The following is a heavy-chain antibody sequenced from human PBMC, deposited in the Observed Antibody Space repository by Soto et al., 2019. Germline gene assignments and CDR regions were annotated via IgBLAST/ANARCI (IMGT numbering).Heavy chain of an antibody. J-gene: IGHJ4*02. CDR2: IWYDGSNK. CDR3: ARDGSYDGSGYYKLDY. D-gene: IGHD3-22*01. Sequence: QVQLVESGGGVVQPGRSLRLSCAASGFTFSSYGMHWVRQAPGKGLEWVAVIWYDGSNKYYADSVKGRFTISRDNSKNTVYLQMNSLRAEDTAVYYCARDGSYDGSGYYKLDYWGQGTLVTVSS. V-gene: IGHV3-33*01. CDR1: GFTFSSYG.